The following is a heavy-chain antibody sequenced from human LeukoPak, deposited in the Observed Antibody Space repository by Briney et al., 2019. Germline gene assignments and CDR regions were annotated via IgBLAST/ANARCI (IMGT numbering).Heavy chain of an antibody. D-gene: IGHD3-3*01. J-gene: IGHJ4*02. CDR3: ARGRKYYDFWSGYSPFDY. V-gene: IGHV4-4*07. Sequence: SETLSLTCTVSGGSISTYYWSWIRQPPGKGLEWIGRIYTSGSTNYNPSLKSRVTMSVDTSKNQFSLKLSSVTAAYTAVYYCARGRKYYDFWSGYSPFDYWGQGTLVTVSS. CDR2: IYTSGST. CDR1: GGSISTYY.